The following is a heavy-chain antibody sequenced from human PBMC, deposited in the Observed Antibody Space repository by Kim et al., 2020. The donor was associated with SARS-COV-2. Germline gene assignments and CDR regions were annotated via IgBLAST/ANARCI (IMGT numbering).Heavy chain of an antibody. V-gene: IGHV3-21*01. J-gene: IGHJ5*02. D-gene: IGHD3-10*01. CDR1: GFTFSSYS. Sequence: GGSLRLSCAASGFTFSSYSMNWVRQAPGKGLEWVSSISSSSSYIYYADSVKGRFTISRDNAKNSLYLQMNSLRAEDTAVYYCARDVGLWFGELMYNWFDPWGQGTLVTVSS. CDR3: ARDVGLWFGELMYNWFDP. CDR2: ISSSSSYI.